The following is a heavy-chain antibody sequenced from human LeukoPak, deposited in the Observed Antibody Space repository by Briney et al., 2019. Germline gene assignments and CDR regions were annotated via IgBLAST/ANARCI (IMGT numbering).Heavy chain of an antibody. CDR1: GFTFSSHA. CDR2: INHSGSS. J-gene: IGHJ4*02. V-gene: IGHV4-34*01. Sequence: TGGSLRLSCAASGFTFSSHAMSWVRQAPGKGLEWIGEINHSGSSNYNPALKSRVTISVDTSKNQFSLKPSSVTAADSAVYYCARGPPTSYYDGDGYYFFDNWGQGTLVTVSS. D-gene: IGHD3-22*01. CDR3: ARGPPTSYYDGDGYYFFDN.